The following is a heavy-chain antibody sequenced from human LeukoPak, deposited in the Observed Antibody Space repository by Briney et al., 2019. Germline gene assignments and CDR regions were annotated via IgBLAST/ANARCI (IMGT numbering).Heavy chain of an antibody. D-gene: IGHD2-15*01. CDR3: ARRGYGCSGGSCYSQY. Sequence: ASVKVSCEASGYTFISYDINWVRHAPGQGLEWMGWSSAYNGNTNYAQKLQGRVTMTTDTSTSTAYMELRSLRSDDTAVYYCARRGYGCSGGSCYSQYWGQGTLVPVSS. J-gene: IGHJ4*02. CDR2: SSAYNGNT. V-gene: IGHV1-18*01. CDR1: GYTFISYD.